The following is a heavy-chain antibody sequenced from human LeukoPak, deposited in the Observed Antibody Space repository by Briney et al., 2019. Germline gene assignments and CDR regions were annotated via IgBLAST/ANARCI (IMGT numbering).Heavy chain of an antibody. V-gene: IGHV5-51*01. Sequence: GESLKISCKGSGYSFTSYWIGWVRQMPGKGLEWMGIIYPGDSDTRYSPAFQGQVTISADKSISTAYPQWSSLKASDTAMYYCARREGIVYNWFDPWGQGTLVTVSS. CDR1: GYSFTSYW. CDR2: IYPGDSDT. J-gene: IGHJ5*02. CDR3: ARREGIVYNWFDP. D-gene: IGHD5/OR15-5a*01.